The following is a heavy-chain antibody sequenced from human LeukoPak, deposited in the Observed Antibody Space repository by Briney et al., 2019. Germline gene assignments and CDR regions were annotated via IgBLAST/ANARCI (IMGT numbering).Heavy chain of an antibody. Sequence: SVKVSCKASGGTFSSYAISWVRQAPGQGLEWMGGIIPIFGTANYAQKFQGRVTITADESTSTAYMELSSLRSEDTAVYYCARVKLLWFGESYTPIDYWGQGTLVTVSS. J-gene: IGHJ4*02. CDR2: IIPIFGTA. CDR3: ARVKLLWFGESYTPIDY. D-gene: IGHD3-10*01. V-gene: IGHV1-69*13. CDR1: GGTFSSYA.